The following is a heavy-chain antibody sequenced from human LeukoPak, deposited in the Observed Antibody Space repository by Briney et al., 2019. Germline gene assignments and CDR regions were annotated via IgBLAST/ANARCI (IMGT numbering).Heavy chain of an antibody. CDR1: GYTFTGYY. D-gene: IGHD2-15*01. J-gene: IGHJ4*02. Sequence: GASVKVSCKASGYTFTGYYMHWVRQAPGQGLEWMGWINPNSGGTNYAQKFQGRVTMTRDTSISTAYMELSRLRSDDTAVYYCARATAKDIVEVVAATRLDYWGQGTLVTVSS. CDR2: INPNSGGT. CDR3: ARATAKDIVEVVAATRLDY. V-gene: IGHV1-2*02.